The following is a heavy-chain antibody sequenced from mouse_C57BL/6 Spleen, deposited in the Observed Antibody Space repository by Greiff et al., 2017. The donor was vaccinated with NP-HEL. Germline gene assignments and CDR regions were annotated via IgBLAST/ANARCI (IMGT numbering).Heavy chain of an antibody. Sequence: EVQLVESGGGLVKPGGSLKLSCAASGFTFSSYAMSWVRQTPEKRLEWVATISDGGSYTYYPDNVKGRFTISRDNAKNNLYLQMSHLKSEDTAMYYCARDEYYYGSSLWYFDVWGTGTTVTVSS. CDR2: ISDGGSYT. V-gene: IGHV5-4*01. D-gene: IGHD1-1*01. J-gene: IGHJ1*03. CDR3: ARDEYYYGSSLWYFDV. CDR1: GFTFSSYA.